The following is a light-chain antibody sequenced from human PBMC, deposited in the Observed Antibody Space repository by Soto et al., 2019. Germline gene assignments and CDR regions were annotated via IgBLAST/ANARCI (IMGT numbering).Light chain of an antibody. CDR1: QTISSW. CDR3: QHANSYSEA. J-gene: IGKJ1*01. CDR2: KAS. V-gene: IGKV1-5*03. Sequence: DIQVTQSPSTLSGSVGDRVTITCLASQTISSWLALFHQLPWKDPKLVIYKASTLKSGVPSRFSGSGSGTEFTLTISSLQPDDFATYYCQHANSYSEAFGQGTKVDI.